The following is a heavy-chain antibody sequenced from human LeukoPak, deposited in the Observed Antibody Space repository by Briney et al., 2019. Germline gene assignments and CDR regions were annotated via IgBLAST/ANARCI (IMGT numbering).Heavy chain of an antibody. Sequence: PGGSLRLSCAASGFTFSDHWRHWVRQPPGKGLVWVSRINGDGSSTTYAASVRGRFAISRDNAKNTVYLQVNSLRAEDTAVYYCATTRTDFHFDCWGQGTLVTVSS. CDR2: INGDGSST. CDR3: ATTRTDFHFDC. D-gene: IGHD1-1*01. J-gene: IGHJ4*02. V-gene: IGHV3-74*01. CDR1: GFTFSDHW.